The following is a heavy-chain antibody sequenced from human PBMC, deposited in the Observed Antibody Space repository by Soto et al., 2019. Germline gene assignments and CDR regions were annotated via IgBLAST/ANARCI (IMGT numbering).Heavy chain of an antibody. CDR1: GYTFSTSG. Sequence: ASVKVSCKASGYTFSTSGISWVRQAPGQGLEWVGWISSYNVNTNYAQKLQGRVTMTTDTSTSTAYMELRSLTSDDTAVYYCAREICAGGSCYRTFDYWGQGTLVTVPS. V-gene: IGHV1-18*01. J-gene: IGHJ4*02. CDR3: AREICAGGSCYRTFDY. D-gene: IGHD2-15*01. CDR2: ISSYNVNT.